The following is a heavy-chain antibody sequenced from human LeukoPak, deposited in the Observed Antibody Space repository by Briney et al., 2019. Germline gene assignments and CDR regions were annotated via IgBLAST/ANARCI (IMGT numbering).Heavy chain of an antibody. CDR3: ATPVGGVWSFDY. V-gene: IGHV3-7*01. D-gene: IGHD2-15*01. CDR1: GFTFINYW. J-gene: IGHJ4*02. Sequence: QSGGSLRLSCAASGFTFINYWMTWVRQAPGKGLEWVANIKQDESEKYYVDSVKGRFTVSRDNSKNSVYLQINSLRAEDTAMYYCATPVGGVWSFDYWGQGTLVTVSS. CDR2: IKQDESEK.